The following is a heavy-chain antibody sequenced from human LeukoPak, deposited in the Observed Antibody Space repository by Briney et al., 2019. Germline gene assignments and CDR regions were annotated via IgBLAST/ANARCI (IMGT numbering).Heavy chain of an antibody. Sequence: SETLSLTCTVSGGSISSHYWSWIRQPPGKGLEWIGYIYYSGSTNYNPSLKSRVTISVDTSKNQFSLKLSSVTAADTAVYYCARGRYYDFWSGYFGWFDPWGQGTLVTDSS. V-gene: IGHV4-59*11. D-gene: IGHD3-3*01. CDR3: ARGRYYDFWSGYFGWFDP. CDR1: GGSISSHY. CDR2: IYYSGST. J-gene: IGHJ5*02.